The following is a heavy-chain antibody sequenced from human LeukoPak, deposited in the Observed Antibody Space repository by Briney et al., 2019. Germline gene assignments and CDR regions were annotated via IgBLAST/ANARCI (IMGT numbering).Heavy chain of an antibody. Sequence: PSETLSLTCTVSGGSISSSSYYWGWIRQPPGKGLEWIWSIYYSGSTYYNPSLKSRVTISVDTSKNQFSLKLSSVTAADTAVYYCTREESDIVVVPDSSWFDPWGQGTLVTVSS. V-gene: IGHV4-39*07. CDR3: TREESDIVVVPDSSWFDP. CDR2: IYYSGST. J-gene: IGHJ5*02. CDR1: GGSISSSSYY. D-gene: IGHD2-2*01.